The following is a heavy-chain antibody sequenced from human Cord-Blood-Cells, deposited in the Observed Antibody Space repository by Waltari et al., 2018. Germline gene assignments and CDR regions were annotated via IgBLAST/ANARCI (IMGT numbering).Heavy chain of an antibody. CDR3: AREGTYYDFWSGYSNWFDP. CDR2: IYTSGST. Sequence: QVQLQESGPGLVKPSETLSLTSTVSGGSISSYYWSWIRQPAGKGLEWIGRIYTSGSTNYNPSLKSRVTMSVDTSKNQFSLKLSSVTAADTAVYYCAREGTYYDFWSGYSNWFDPWGQGTLVTVSS. CDR1: GGSISSYY. J-gene: IGHJ5*02. D-gene: IGHD3-3*01. V-gene: IGHV4-4*07.